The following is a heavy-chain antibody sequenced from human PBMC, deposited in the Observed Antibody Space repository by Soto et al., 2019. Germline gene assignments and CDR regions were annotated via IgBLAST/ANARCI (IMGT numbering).Heavy chain of an antibody. D-gene: IGHD1-7*01. V-gene: IGHV4-39*01. Sequence: SETLSITCTVSGGSISSSSYYWGWIRQPPGKGLEWIGSIYYSGSTYYNPSLKSRVTISVDTSKNQFSLKLSSVTAADTAVYYCASPNWNYPQGEWFDYWGQGTLVTVSS. CDR1: GGSISSSSYY. CDR3: ASPNWNYPQGEWFDY. CDR2: IYYSGST. J-gene: IGHJ4*02.